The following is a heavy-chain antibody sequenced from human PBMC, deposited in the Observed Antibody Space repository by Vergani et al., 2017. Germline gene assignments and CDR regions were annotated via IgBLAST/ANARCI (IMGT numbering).Heavy chain of an antibody. CDR1: GYTFTGYY. J-gene: IGHJ4*02. Sequence: QVQLVQSGAEVKKPGASVKVSCKASGYTFTGYYMHWVRQAPGQGLEWMGWINPNSGGTNYAQKFQGRVTMTRDTSISTAYMELSRLRSDDTAVYYCARGLYGIVVVPAATPSDYWGQGTLVTVS. CDR2: INPNSGGT. D-gene: IGHD2-2*02. V-gene: IGHV1-2*02. CDR3: ARGLYGIVVVPAATPSDY.